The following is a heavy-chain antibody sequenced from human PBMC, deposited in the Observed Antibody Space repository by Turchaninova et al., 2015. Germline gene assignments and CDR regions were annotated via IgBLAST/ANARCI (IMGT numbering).Heavy chain of an antibody. CDR2: ISGGGGST. Sequence: EVQLGESGGEWVQSGGCLGLSCGASGFNFSTYVMNGVRQAPGKGLEWVSCISGGGGSTYYADSVKGRFTISRDNSKNTLYLQIHSLRAEDTAIYWCAKDISSSVPYYFDSWGQGTLVTVSS. V-gene: IGHV3-23*04. D-gene: IGHD3-22*01. CDR1: GFNFSTYV. CDR3: AKDISSSVPYYFDS. J-gene: IGHJ4*02.